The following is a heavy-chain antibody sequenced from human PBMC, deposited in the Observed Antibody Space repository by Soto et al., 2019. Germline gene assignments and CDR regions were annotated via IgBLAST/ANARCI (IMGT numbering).Heavy chain of an antibody. CDR1: GYTFTSYG. J-gene: IGHJ4*02. D-gene: IGHD2-21*02. Sequence: QVQLVQSGAEVKKPGASVKVSCKASGYTFTSYGISWVRQAPGQGLEWMGWISAYNGNTNYAQKLQGRVTMTTDTSTSTAYMELRSLRSDDTAVYYCARDFSPTHVVVTAISDYWGQGTLVTVSS. CDR2: ISAYNGNT. CDR3: ARDFSPTHVVVTAISDY. V-gene: IGHV1-18*01.